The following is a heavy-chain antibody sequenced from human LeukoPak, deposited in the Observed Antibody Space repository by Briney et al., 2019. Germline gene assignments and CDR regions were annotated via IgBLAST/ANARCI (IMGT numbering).Heavy chain of an antibody. V-gene: IGHV3-30*02. J-gene: IGHJ3*02. CDR2: IRYDGSNK. D-gene: IGHD3-22*01. CDR1: GFTFSSYG. CDR3: ERDDSSGYYLLGAFDI. Sequence: GGSLRLSCAASGFTFSSYGMHWVRQAPGKGLEWVAFIRYDGSNKYYPDSVKGRFTISRDNSKNTLYLQMNSLRADDTAVYYCERDDSSGYYLLGAFDIWGQGTMVTVSS.